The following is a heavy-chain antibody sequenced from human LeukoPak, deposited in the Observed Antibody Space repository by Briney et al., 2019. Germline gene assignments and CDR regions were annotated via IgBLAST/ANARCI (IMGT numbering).Heavy chain of an antibody. CDR1: GGSFSGYY. D-gene: IGHD2-2*01. CDR2: INHSGST. Sequence: PSETLSLTCAVYGGSFSGYYWSWIRQPPGKGLEWIGEINHSGSTNYNPSLKSRVTISVDTSKNQFSLKLSSVTAADTAVYYCARGRVVPAAIYGYYYYYMDVWGKGTTVTVSS. J-gene: IGHJ6*03. V-gene: IGHV4-34*01. CDR3: ARGRVVPAAIYGYYYYYMDV.